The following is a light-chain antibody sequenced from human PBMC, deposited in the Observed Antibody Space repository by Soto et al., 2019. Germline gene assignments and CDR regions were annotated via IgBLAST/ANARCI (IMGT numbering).Light chain of an antibody. J-gene: IGKJ4*01. CDR3: QRYYNAPFT. Sequence: DIQMTQSPSSLSASVGDRVTITCQASQNINNYLAWYQQKPGETPKLLIYAASTLESGIPPRFSGSGSGTDFTLTINNLQPEDVATYYCQRYYNAPFTFGGGTKVDIK. V-gene: IGKV1-27*01. CDR1: QNINNY. CDR2: AAS.